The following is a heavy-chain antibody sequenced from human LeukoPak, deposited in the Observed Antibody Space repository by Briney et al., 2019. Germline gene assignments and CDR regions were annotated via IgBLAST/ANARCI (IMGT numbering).Heavy chain of an antibody. D-gene: IGHD3-22*01. CDR2: ITAYNGNT. CDR1: GYTFTSYG. V-gene: IGHV1-18*01. CDR3: ARDSYPWISSGYHGDY. Sequence: ASVKVSCKASGYTFTSYGISWVRQAPGQGLEWMGWITAYNGNTKYAQNFQGRVTMTTDTFTSTAYMELRSLGSDDTAVYYCARDSYPWISSGYHGDYWGQGTLVTVAS. J-gene: IGHJ4*02.